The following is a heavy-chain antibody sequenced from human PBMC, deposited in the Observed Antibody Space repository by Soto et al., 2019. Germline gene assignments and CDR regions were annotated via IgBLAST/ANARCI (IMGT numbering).Heavy chain of an antibody. V-gene: IGHV3-53*01. CDR1: GFTVSSNY. D-gene: IGHD3-16*01. Sequence: GGSLRLSCAASGFTVSSNYMSWVRQAPGKGLEWVSVIYSGGSTYYADSVKGRFTISRDNSKNTLYLQMNSLRAEDTAVYYCAGAEKDLDWGGYFDYWGQGTLGNVSS. J-gene: IGHJ4*01. CDR3: AGAEKDLDWGGYFDY. CDR2: IYSGGST.